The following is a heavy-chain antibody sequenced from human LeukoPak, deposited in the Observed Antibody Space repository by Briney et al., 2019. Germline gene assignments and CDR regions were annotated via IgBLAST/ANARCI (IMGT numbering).Heavy chain of an antibody. CDR1: GGTFSIYA. D-gene: IGHD4-17*01. CDR3: ATEPMTTVTTDYYGMDV. CDR2: IIPIFGTA. Sequence: SVKVSCKASGGTFSIYAISWVRQAPGQGLEWMGGIIPIFGTANYAQKFQGRVTITADKSTSTAYMELSSLRSEDTAVYYCATEPMTTVTTDYYGMDVWGKGTTVTVSS. J-gene: IGHJ6*04. V-gene: IGHV1-69*06.